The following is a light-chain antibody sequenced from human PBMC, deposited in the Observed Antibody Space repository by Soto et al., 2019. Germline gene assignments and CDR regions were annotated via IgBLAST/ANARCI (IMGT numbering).Light chain of an antibody. V-gene: IGKV4-1*01. CDR2: WAS. J-gene: IGKJ4*01. Sequence: DIVMTQSPDSLAVSLGEKATINCKSSQSVLYSSNNKNFLAWYQRKAGQPPKLLIYWASTRKSGVPDRFSGSGSGTDFTLTISSLQAEDVAVYYCQQYCGTPLTFGGGTKLEIK. CDR1: QSVLYSSNNKNF. CDR3: QQYCGTPLT.